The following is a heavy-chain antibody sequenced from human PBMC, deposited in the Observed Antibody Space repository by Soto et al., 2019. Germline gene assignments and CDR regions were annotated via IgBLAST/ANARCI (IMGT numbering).Heavy chain of an antibody. D-gene: IGHD6-13*01. Sequence: GGSLRLSCAASGFTFDDYAMHWVRQAPGKGLEWVSLISWDGGSTYYADSVKGRLTISRDNSKNSLYLQMNSLRAEDTALYYCAKARIAAHYYYYYYGMDVWGQGTTVTVSS. CDR2: ISWDGGST. V-gene: IGHV3-43D*04. J-gene: IGHJ6*02. CDR1: GFTFDDYA. CDR3: AKARIAAHYYYYYYGMDV.